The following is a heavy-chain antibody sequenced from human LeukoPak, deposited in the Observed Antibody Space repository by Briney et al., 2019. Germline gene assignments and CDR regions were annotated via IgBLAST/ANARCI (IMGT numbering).Heavy chain of an antibody. Sequence: PGGSLRLSCAASGFTFDDYAMHWVRQAPGKGLEWVAGISWDNDRIDYADSVKGRFTISRDNAKNSLYLQMNSLSAEDTDLYYCAKDSTSRPTLTRGFDPWGQGTRVTVSS. CDR3: AKDSTSRPTLTRGFDP. D-gene: IGHD4-17*01. J-gene: IGHJ5*02. CDR1: GFTFDDYA. CDR2: ISWDNDRI. V-gene: IGHV3-9*01.